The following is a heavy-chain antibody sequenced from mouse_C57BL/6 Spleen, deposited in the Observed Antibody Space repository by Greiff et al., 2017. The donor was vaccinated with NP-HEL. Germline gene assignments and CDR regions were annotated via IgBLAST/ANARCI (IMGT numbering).Heavy chain of an antibody. CDR3: AKPEDWYFDV. J-gene: IGHJ1*03. CDR1: GYTFTSYW. CDR2: IDPSDSYT. Sequence: VQLQQPGAELVKPGASVKLSCEASGYTFTSYWMQWVKQRPGQGLEWIGEIDPSDSYTNYNQKFKGKATLTVDTSSSTAYMQLSSLTSEDSAVYYCAKPEDWYFDVWGTGTTVTVSS. V-gene: IGHV1-50*01.